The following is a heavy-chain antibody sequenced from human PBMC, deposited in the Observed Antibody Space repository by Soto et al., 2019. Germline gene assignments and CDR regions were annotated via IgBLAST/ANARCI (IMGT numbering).Heavy chain of an antibody. J-gene: IGHJ5*02. Sequence: QLLESGGGLVQPGGSLRLSCAASGFTFSSYSMNWVRQAPGKGLEWVSSISSSSSYIYYADSVKGRFTISRDNAKNSLYLQMNSLRAEDTAVYYCARGGYCSGGSCPVRYNWFDPWGQGTLVTVSS. CDR2: ISSSSSYI. D-gene: IGHD2-15*01. CDR1: GFTFSSYS. CDR3: ARGGYCSGGSCPVRYNWFDP. V-gene: IGHV3-21*01.